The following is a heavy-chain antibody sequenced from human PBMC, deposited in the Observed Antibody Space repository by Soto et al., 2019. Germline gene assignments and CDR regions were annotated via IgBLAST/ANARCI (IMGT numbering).Heavy chain of an antibody. D-gene: IGHD5-12*01. J-gene: IGHJ3*02. V-gene: IGHV4-31*03. CDR1: GGSISSGGYY. Sequence: TSETLSLTCTVSGGSISSGGYYWSWIRQHPGKGLEWIGYIYYSGSTYYNPSLKSRVTISVDTSKNQFSLKLSSVTAADTAVYYCARVERTKAVDSDYDSGDAFDIWGQGTMVTVSS. CDR2: IYYSGST. CDR3: ARVERTKAVDSDYDSGDAFDI.